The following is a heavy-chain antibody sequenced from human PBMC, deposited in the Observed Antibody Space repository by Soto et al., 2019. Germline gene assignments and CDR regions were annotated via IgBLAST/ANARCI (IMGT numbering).Heavy chain of an antibody. V-gene: IGHV1-18*01. CDR1: GYTFTGYG. J-gene: IGHJ4*02. CDR3: ARGGTAEADF. CDR2: ASPLSATT. Sequence: QAQLVQSGAEVKEPGASVKVSCKASGYTFTGYGITWVRQAPGQGLEWMGWASPLSATTNYAPKFQGRVTMTTDTSTNMDYMDLRSLRSDDTAVYYCARGGTAEADFWGQGTLVTVSS. D-gene: IGHD2-21*02.